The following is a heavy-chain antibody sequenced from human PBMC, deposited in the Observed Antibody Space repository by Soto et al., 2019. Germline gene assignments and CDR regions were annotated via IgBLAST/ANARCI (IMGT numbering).Heavy chain of an antibody. CDR3: ARAARWLQSRYFDL. CDR1: GFTFSNYD. D-gene: IGHD5-12*01. V-gene: IGHV3-13*01. J-gene: IGHJ2*01. Sequence: ESGGGLVQPGEFLRLSCAASGFTFSNYDMHWVRPTTGKGLEWVSAIDIAGATYYPDSVKGRFTISREKAKNSLYLQMNSLRADDTAVYYCARAARWLQSRYFDLWGRGTLVSVSS. CDR2: IDIAGAT.